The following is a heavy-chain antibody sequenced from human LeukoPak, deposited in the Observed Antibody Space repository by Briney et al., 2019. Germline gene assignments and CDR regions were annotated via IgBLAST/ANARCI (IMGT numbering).Heavy chain of an antibody. Sequence: SETLSLTCTVSGGSISSYYWSWIRQPPGKGLEWIGYIYYSGSTNYNPSLKSRVTISVDTSKNQFSLKLSSVTAADTAVYYCARDSALGAFYYYYYMDVWGKGTTVTVSS. D-gene: IGHD1-26*01. J-gene: IGHJ6*03. CDR3: ARDSALGAFYYYYYMDV. CDR2: IYYSGST. CDR1: GGSISSYY. V-gene: IGHV4-59*12.